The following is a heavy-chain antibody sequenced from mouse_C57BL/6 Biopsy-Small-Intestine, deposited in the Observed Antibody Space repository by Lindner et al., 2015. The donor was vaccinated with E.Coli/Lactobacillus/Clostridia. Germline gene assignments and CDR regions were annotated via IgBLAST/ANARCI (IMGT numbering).Heavy chain of an antibody. CDR2: IWGDGGT. Sequence: VQLQESGGGLVAPSQSLSITCTVSGFSLTSYGISWVRQPPGEGLEWLGVIWGDGGTHYHSALISRLSISKDNSKSQVFLKLNSLQTDDTATYYCAREVLPMDYWGQGTSVTVSS. V-gene: IGHV2-3*01. CDR3: AREVLPMDY. D-gene: IGHD1-1*01. J-gene: IGHJ4*01. CDR1: GFSLTSYG.